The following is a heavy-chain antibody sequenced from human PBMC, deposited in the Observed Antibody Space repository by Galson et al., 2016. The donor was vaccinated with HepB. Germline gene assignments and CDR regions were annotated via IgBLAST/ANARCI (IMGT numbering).Heavy chain of an antibody. Sequence: SVKVSCKASGGTLSSNAISWVRQAPGQGLEWMGGIIPIFGTGKYAQQFQGRVTITADKSTSTAYMEPSSLRSEDTAVYYCARDPLPIAVVTVTLDYWGQGTLVTISS. CDR1: GGTLSSNA. J-gene: IGHJ4*02. V-gene: IGHV1-69*06. CDR2: IIPIFGTG. D-gene: IGHD2-21*02. CDR3: ARDPLPIAVVTVTLDY.